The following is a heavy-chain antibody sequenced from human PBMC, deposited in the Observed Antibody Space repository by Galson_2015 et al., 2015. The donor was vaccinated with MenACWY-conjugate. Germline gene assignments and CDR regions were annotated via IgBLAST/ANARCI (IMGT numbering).Heavy chain of an antibody. Sequence: SVKVSCKASGGTFSKYAISWLRQAPGQGPEWMGAINPVFGAANYAQKFQDRLTISADGSTSTAYMDLGSLRSEDTAVYYCAKHVRPSAMVHTMPGNDAFDIWGQGTRVTVSS. CDR3: AKHVRPSAMVHTMPGNDAFDI. CDR2: INPVFGAA. D-gene: IGHD2-8*01. J-gene: IGHJ3*02. V-gene: IGHV1-69*13. CDR1: GGTFSKYA.